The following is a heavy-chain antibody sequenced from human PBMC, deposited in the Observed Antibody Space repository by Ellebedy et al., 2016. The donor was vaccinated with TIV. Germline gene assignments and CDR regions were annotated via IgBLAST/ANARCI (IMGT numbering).Heavy chain of an antibody. CDR2: IYYSGST. CDR1: GGSISSYY. D-gene: IGHD6-19*01. Sequence: MPGGSLRLSCTVSGGSISSYYWSWIRQPPGTGLDWIGYIYYSGSTNYNPSLKSRVTISVDTSKNQFSLKLSSVTAVDTAVYYCARGEGDSSGWYPPFDYWGQGTLVTVSS. V-gene: IGHV4-59*08. CDR3: ARGEGDSSGWYPPFDY. J-gene: IGHJ4*02.